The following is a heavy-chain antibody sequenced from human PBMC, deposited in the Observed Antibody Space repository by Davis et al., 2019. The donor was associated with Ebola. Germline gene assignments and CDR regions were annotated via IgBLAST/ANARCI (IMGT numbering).Heavy chain of an antibody. CDR2: IYYNGRT. CDR1: GGSISSGTYY. D-gene: IGHD6-6*01. J-gene: IGHJ2*01. Sequence: ESLKISCSVSGGSISSGTYYWGRVRQPPGKGLEWIGSIYYNGRTYYSSSLEGRVTILLDTSKNQFSLKLRSVTAADPAVYFCARLSGLFSSSSGALFFDLWGRGTLVSVSS. V-gene: IGHV4-39*07. CDR3: ARLSGLFSSSSGALFFDL.